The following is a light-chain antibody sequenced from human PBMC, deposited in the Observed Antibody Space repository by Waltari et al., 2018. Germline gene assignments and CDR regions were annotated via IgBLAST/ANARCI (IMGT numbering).Light chain of an antibody. Sequence: DIVLIQSPDSLAVSLGEGATISCKASRSVLYDSNNKNYLGWYQKKPGQPPKLLISWASTRESGVPDRFSGSGSGTDFTLTISSLQAEDVAVYYCQQCYGLPLTFGPGTRVDIK. CDR2: WAS. J-gene: IGKJ3*01. CDR3: QQCYGLPLT. V-gene: IGKV4-1*01. CDR1: RSVLYDSNNKNY.